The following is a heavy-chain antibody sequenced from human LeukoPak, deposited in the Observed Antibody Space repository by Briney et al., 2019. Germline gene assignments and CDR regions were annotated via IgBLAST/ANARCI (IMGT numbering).Heavy chain of an antibody. J-gene: IGHJ4*02. CDR2: IKQDGSKT. CDR1: GFTFSTYW. CDR3: ARDCAMLFDY. Sequence: GGSLRLSCAASGFTFSTYWMTWVRQAPGKGLEGVANIKQDGSKTYYVDSVKGRFTISRDNAKNSLSLQMNSLRAEDTSVYYCARDCAMLFDYCGQGTLVTVSS. D-gene: IGHD2-2*01. V-gene: IGHV3-7*01.